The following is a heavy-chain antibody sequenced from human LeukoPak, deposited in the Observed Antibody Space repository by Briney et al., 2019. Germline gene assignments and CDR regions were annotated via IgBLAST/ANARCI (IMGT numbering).Heavy chain of an antibody. CDR2: INHSGGT. D-gene: IGHD4-11*01. CDR1: GGSFSGYY. Sequence: SETLSLTCAVYGGSFSGYYWSWIRQPPGKGLEWIGEINHSGGTNYNPSLKSRVTLSVDLSKNHFSLKLTSVTAADTAVYYCARGQEAPTGQLPDWFDPWGQGTLVTVSS. V-gene: IGHV4-34*01. J-gene: IGHJ5*02. CDR3: ARGQEAPTGQLPDWFDP.